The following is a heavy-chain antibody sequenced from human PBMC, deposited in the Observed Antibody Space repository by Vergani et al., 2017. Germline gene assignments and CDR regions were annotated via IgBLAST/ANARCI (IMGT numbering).Heavy chain of an antibody. CDR3: ARSKDGYNYVGDS. Sequence: EVQLLESGGGLAQPGGSLRLSCEASGGFSLSSYWIHWVRQAPGKGLMWVSRINGDGSSTSDADSVKGRFTISRDNAKNTLYLQMNSLRAEDTAVYYCARSKDGYNYVGDSWCQGTLVTVSS. CDR2: INGDGSST. CDR1: GGFSLSSYW. V-gene: IGHV3-74*02. J-gene: IGHJ4*02. D-gene: IGHD5-24*01.